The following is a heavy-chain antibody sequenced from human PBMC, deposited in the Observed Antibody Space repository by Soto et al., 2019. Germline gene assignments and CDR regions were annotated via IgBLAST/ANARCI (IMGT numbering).Heavy chain of an antibody. J-gene: IGHJ4*02. V-gene: IGHV4-30-2*01. CDR3: AAGGGLPRYY. Sequence: SETLSLTCAVSGGSISSGGYSWSWIRQPPGKGLEWIGYIYHSGSTYYNPSLKSRVTISVDRSKNQFSLKLSSVTAADTAVYYCAAGGGLPRYYWGQGTLVTVSS. CDR2: IYHSGST. D-gene: IGHD5-12*01. CDR1: GGSISSGGYS.